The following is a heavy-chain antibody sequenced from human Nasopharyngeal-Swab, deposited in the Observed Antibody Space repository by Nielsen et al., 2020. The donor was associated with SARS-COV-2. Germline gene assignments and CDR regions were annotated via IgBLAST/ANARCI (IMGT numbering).Heavy chain of an antibody. J-gene: IGHJ6*02. V-gene: IGHV3-21*01. CDR1: GFTFSSYS. CDR3: ARDQGYCSGGSCYYYYGMDV. CDR2: ISSSSSYI. Sequence: GGSLRLSWAASGFTFSSYSMNWVRQAPGKGLEWVSSISSSSSYIYYADSVKGRFTISRDNAKNSLYLQMNSLRAEDTAVYYCARDQGYCSGGSCYYYYGMDVWGQGTTVTVSS. D-gene: IGHD2-15*01.